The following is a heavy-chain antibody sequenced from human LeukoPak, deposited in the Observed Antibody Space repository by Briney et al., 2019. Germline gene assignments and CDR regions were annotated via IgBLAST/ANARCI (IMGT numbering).Heavy chain of an antibody. J-gene: IGHJ4*02. Sequence: GGSLRLSGAASGFTFSSYAMHWVRQAPGKGLEWVAVISYDGSNKYYADSVKGRFTISRDNSKNTLYLQMNSLRAEDTAVYYCAGSGIVVPRFDYWGQGTLVTVSS. CDR2: ISYDGSNK. CDR3: AGSGIVVPRFDY. CDR1: GFTFSSYA. D-gene: IGHD3-22*01. V-gene: IGHV3-30-3*01.